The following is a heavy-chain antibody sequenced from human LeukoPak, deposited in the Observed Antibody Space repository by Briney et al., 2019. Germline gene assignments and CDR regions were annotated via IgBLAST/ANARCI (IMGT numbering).Heavy chain of an antibody. D-gene: IGHD5-18*01. CDR1: GYSFTSYW. V-gene: IGHV5-51*01. CDR3: ARGGGYSYGYVGAFDI. Sequence: GESLKISCQGSGYSFTSYWIGWVRQMPGKGLEWMGIIYPGDSDTRYSPSFQGQVTISADKSISTAYLQWSSLKASDTAMYYCARGGGYSYGYVGAFDIWGQGTMVTVSS. CDR2: IYPGDSDT. J-gene: IGHJ3*02.